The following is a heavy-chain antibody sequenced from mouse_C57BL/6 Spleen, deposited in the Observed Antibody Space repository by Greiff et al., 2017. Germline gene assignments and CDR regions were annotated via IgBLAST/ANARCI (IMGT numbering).Heavy chain of an antibody. V-gene: IGHV6-3*01. CDR3: TGDYGSSIYYFDY. Sequence: EVKLVESGGGLVQPGGSMKLSCVASGFTFSNYWMNWVRQSPEKGLEWVAQIRLKSDNYATHYAESVKGRFNISRDDSKSSVYLQMNNLRAEDTVIYYCTGDYGSSIYYFDYWGQGTTLTVSS. J-gene: IGHJ2*01. D-gene: IGHD1-1*01. CDR2: IRLKSDNYAT. CDR1: GFTFSNYW.